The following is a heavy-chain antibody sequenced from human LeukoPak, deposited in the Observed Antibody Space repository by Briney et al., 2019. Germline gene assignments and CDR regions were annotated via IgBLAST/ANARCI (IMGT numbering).Heavy chain of an antibody. V-gene: IGHV1-69*05. CDR1: GGTFSSYA. D-gene: IGHD2-21*02. CDR3: ARDLLGECGGDCYRYYYYYMDV. J-gene: IGHJ6*03. Sequence: RGASVKVSCKASGGTFSSYAISWVRQAPGQGLEWMGGIIPIFGTANYAQKLQGRVTMTTDTSTSTAYMELRSLRSDDTAVYYCARDLLGECGGDCYRYYYYYMDVWGKGTTVTVSS. CDR2: IIPIFGTA.